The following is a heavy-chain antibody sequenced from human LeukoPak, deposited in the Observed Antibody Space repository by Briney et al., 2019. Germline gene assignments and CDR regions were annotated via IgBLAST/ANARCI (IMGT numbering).Heavy chain of an antibody. D-gene: IGHD4-17*01. CDR2: ISSTSSYI. J-gene: IGHJ4*02. Sequence: GGSLRLSCAASGFTFSSYSMNWVRQAPGKGLEWVSYISSTSSYINYADSVKGRFTISRDNAKNSLYLQMNSLRAEDTAVYYCARATTVLYYFDYWGQGTLVTVSS. CDR1: GFTFSSYS. CDR3: ARATTVLYYFDY. V-gene: IGHV3-21*01.